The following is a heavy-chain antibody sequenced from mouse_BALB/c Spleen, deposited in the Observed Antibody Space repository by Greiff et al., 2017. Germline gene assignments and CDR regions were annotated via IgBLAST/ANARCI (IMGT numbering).Heavy chain of an antibody. CDR3: ARHYYGSSDAMDY. D-gene: IGHD1-1*01. V-gene: IGHV2-6-2*01. J-gene: IGHJ4*01. CDR2: IWSDGST. CDR1: GFSLTSYG. Sequence: VMLVESGPDLVAPSQSLSITCTVSGFSLTSYGVHWVRQPTGKGLEWLVVIWSDGSTTYNSALKSRLSISKDNSKSQVFLKMNSLQTDDTAMYYCARHYYGSSDAMDYWGQGASVTVAS.